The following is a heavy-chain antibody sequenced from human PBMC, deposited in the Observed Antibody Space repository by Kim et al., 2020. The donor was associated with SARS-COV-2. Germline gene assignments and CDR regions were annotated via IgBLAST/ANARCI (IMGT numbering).Heavy chain of an antibody. V-gene: IGHV1-3*01. CDR3: ARALNYDILTGYYRDLIGFDY. CDR2: INAGNGNT. D-gene: IGHD3-9*01. Sequence: ASVKVSCKASGYTFTSYAMHWVRQAPGQRLEWMGWINAGNGNTKYSQKFQGRVTITRDTSASTAYMELSSLRSEDTAVYYCARALNYDILTGYYRDLIGFDYWGQGTLVTVSS. J-gene: IGHJ4*02. CDR1: GYTFTSYA.